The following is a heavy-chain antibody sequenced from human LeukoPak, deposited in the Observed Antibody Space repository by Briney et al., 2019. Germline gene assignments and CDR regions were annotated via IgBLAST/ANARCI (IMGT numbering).Heavy chain of an antibody. D-gene: IGHD6-13*01. V-gene: IGHV1-69*05. CDR2: IIPIFGTA. CDR3: AGRYSSRTDAFDI. Sequence: SVKVSCKASGGTFSSYAISWVRQAPGQGLEWMGGIIPIFGTANYAQKFQGRVTITTDESTSTAYMELRSLRSDDTAVYYCAGRYSSRTDAFDIWGQGTMVTVSS. J-gene: IGHJ3*02. CDR1: GGTFSSYA.